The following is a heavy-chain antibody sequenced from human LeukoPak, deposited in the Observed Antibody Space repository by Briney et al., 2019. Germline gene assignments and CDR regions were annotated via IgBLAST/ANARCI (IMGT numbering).Heavy chain of an antibody. CDR3: AKGSSGARPYFFDY. CDR2: ISASGDST. Sequence: GGSLRLSCAASGFIFSSYAMSWVRQAPGKGLEWVSGISASGDSTHYADSVKGRFTISRDNSKNTLYLQMNSLRAEDTAVYYCAKGSSGARPYFFDYWGQGTLITVSS. J-gene: IGHJ4*02. CDR1: GFIFSSYA. V-gene: IGHV3-23*01.